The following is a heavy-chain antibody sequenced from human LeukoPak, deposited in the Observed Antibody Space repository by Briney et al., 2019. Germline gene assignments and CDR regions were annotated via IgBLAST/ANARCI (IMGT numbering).Heavy chain of an antibody. CDR2: MFHSGAL. CDR1: GLSINSNYD. J-gene: IGHJ4*02. D-gene: IGHD3-16*01. V-gene: IGHV4-38-2*01. CDR3: ARSWGNLYYFDY. Sequence: SETLSLTCSVSGLSINSNYDWGWVRQPPGNGLEWIGNMFHSGALFHNASLKSRVTMSVDTSKNQFFLKLTSLTAADMAVYYCARSWGNLYYFDYWGQGALVTVSS.